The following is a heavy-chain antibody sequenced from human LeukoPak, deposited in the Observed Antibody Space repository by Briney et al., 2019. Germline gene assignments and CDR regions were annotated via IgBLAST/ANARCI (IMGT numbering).Heavy chain of an antibody. V-gene: IGHV3-23*01. CDR1: GFAFNSYF. CDR3: ACQCSGPRCSDHDY. J-gene: IGHJ4*02. Sequence: EPGGSLRLSCTASGFAFNSYFMTWARQPPGTGLEWVSGINGRGGETHYADSVKGRFTMSTDNSKSTVYLQLSSLRAEDTAVYYCACQCSGPRCSDHDYWGQGTVVTVSS. CDR2: INGRGGET. D-gene: IGHD6-19*01.